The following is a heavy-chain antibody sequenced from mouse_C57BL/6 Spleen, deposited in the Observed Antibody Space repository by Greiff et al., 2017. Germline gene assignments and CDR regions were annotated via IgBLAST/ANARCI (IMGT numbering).Heavy chain of an antibody. D-gene: IGHD2-3*01. V-gene: IGHV3-6*01. CDR3: AIYDGYPWFAY. CDR1: GYSITSGYY. J-gene: IGHJ3*01. CDR2: ISYDGSN. Sequence: VQLKESGPGLVKPSQSLSLTCSVTGYSITSGYYWNWIRQFPGNKLEWMGYISYDGSNNYNPSLKNRISITRDTSKNQFFLKLNSVTTEDTATYYCAIYDGYPWFAYWGQGTLVTVSA.